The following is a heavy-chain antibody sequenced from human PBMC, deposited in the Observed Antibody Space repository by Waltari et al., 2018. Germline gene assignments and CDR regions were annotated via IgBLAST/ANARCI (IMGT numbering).Heavy chain of an antibody. D-gene: IGHD1-26*01. V-gene: IGHV5-51*01. CDR3: ARGDQGWELYYYYGMDV. J-gene: IGHJ6*02. CDR2: IYPADSDT. Sequence: EVQLVQSGAEVKKPGESSKISCEGSGYTFSNSWIAWVRQKPGKGLEWMGFIYPADSDTRYSPSFQGQVTISRDNSKNTLYLQMNSLRAEDTAVYYCARGDQGWELYYYYGMDVWGQGTTVTVSS. CDR1: GYTFSNSW.